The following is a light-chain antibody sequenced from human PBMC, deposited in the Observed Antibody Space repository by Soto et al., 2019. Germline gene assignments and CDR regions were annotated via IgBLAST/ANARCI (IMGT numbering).Light chain of an antibody. CDR1: QSVSSN. J-gene: IGKJ1*01. Sequence: MLMPQSPSTLSVSPGERATLSCRSSQSVSSNLAWYQQKPGQAPRLLIYGASTRATGIPARFSGSGSGTEFTLTISSLQSEDFAAYYCQQYNNGPPWTFGQGTKVDI. CDR2: GAS. CDR3: QQYNNGPPWT. V-gene: IGKV3-15*01.